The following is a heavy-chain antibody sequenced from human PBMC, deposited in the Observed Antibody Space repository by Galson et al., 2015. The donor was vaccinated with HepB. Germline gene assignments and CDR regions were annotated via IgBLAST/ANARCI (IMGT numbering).Heavy chain of an antibody. CDR2: IKQDGSEK. CDR1: GFTFSSYW. D-gene: IGHD6-19*01. J-gene: IGHJ4*02. V-gene: IGHV3-7*03. CDR3: ARDVGGWYTPGDY. Sequence: SLRLSCAASGFTFSSYWMSWVRQAPGKGLEWVANIKQDGSEKYYVDSVKGRFTISRDNAKNSLYLQMNSLRAEDTAVYYCARDVGGWYTPGDYWGQGTLVTVSS.